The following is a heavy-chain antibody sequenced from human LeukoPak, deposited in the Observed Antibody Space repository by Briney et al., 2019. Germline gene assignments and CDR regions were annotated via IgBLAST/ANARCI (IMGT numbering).Heavy chain of an antibody. V-gene: IGHV1-24*01. Sequence: ASVKVSCKVSGYTVTELSIHWVRQAPGKGLEWMGGFDPEDGKTIHAQKLQGRVSMPEHTSTDTAYMDLRSLRSEDTAVYYCATGGWDYFDSWGQGTLVTVSS. J-gene: IGHJ4*02. CDR1: GYTVTELS. CDR3: ATGGWDYFDS. D-gene: IGHD6-19*01. CDR2: FDPEDGKT.